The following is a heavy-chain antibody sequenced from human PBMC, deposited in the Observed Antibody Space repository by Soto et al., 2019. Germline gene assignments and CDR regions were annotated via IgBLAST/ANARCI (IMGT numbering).Heavy chain of an antibody. V-gene: IGHV3-30-3*01. J-gene: IGHJ4*02. D-gene: IGHD4-17*01. CDR3: ARVEFYGGYYFDY. CDR2: ISYDGSNK. Sequence: GGSLRLSCAASGFTLSSYAMHWVRQAPGKGLEWVAVISYDGSNKYYADSVKGRFTISRDNSKNTLYLQMNSLRAEDTAVYYCARVEFYGGYYFDYWGQGTLVTVSS. CDR1: GFTLSSYA.